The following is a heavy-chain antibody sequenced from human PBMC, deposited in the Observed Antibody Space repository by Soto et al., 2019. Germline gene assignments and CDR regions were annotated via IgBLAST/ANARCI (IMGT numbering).Heavy chain of an antibody. CDR2: IYYSGST. D-gene: IGHD4-17*01. Sequence: PSETLSLTCTVSGGSISSGGYYWSWIRQHPGKGLEWIGYIYYSGSTYYNPSLKSRVTISVDTSKNQFSLKLSSVTAADTAVYYCAGAPIPFYGDYGARYGMDVWGQGTTVTVSS. CDR1: GGSISSGGYY. CDR3: AGAPIPFYGDYGARYGMDV. V-gene: IGHV4-31*03. J-gene: IGHJ6*02.